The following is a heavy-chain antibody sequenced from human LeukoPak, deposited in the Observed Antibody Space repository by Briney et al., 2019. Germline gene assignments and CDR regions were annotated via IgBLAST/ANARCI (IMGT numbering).Heavy chain of an antibody. J-gene: IGHJ4*02. V-gene: IGHV3-30*18. CDR3: AKDLRYYYDSTTYYFDYYFDY. D-gene: IGHD3-22*01. CDR1: GFTFSSYG. CDR2: ISYDGTNK. Sequence: PGGSLRLSCAASGFTFSSYGMHWVRQAPGKGLEWVTLISYDGTNKYYADSVKGRFTISRDNSKNTLYLQMNSLRAEDTAAYYCAKDLRYYYDSTTYYFDYYFDYWGQGTLVTVSS.